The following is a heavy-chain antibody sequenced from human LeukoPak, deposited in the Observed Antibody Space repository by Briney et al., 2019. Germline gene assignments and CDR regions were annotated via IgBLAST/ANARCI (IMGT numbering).Heavy chain of an antibody. V-gene: IGHV4-39*02. D-gene: IGHD6-6*01. CDR3: ARDGGYSSSSFAFDI. CDR1: GGSLSGSRYY. Sequence: PSETLSLTCTVSGGSLSGSRYYWGWICQPPGRGLEWIGRISYGGNTFYNPSLNSRVTISIDTSKNQFSLKLTSVTAADTAVYYCARDGGYSSSSFAFDIWGQGTMVTVSS. J-gene: IGHJ3*02. CDR2: ISYGGNT.